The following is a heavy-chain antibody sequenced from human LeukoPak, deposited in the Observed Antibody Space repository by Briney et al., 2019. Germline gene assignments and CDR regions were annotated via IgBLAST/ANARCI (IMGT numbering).Heavy chain of an antibody. CDR1: RFSLRTGGVGVG. Sequence: SGPTQVKPTQTVTLTYILSRFSLRTGGVGVGVGWIRQPPGKALEWLALIYWDDDKRYTPSLKSRLTITKDTSKNQVVLTMTNMDPADTATYYCAHPGGPGSFDVWGQGTVVTVSS. V-gene: IGHV2-5*02. CDR3: AHPGGPGSFDV. J-gene: IGHJ3*01. D-gene: IGHD3-10*01. CDR2: IYWDDDK.